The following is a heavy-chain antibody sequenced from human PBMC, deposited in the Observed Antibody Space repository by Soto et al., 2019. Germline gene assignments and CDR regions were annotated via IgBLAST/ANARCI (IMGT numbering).Heavy chain of an antibody. J-gene: IGHJ5*01. CDR2: INGGGDVK. V-gene: IGHV3-48*03. Sequence: VGSLRLSCEASGFAFANYEMLWVRQAPGKGLDWVAYINGGGDVKYYADSVEGRFTISRDNAKNALFLQMDNLRAEDTAIYYCARLSGDGFWKSYSPYNLFESWGQGALVTVSS. D-gene: IGHD3-3*01. CDR1: GFAFANYE. CDR3: ARLSGDGFWKSYSPYNLFES.